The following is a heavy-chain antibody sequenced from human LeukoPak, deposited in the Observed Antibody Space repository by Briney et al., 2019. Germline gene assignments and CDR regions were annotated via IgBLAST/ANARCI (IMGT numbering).Heavy chain of an antibody. CDR1: GASISGSNYF. Sequence: PSETLSLTCSVSGASISGSNYFCGWIRQPPGKGLEWFGSIYYSGSTYYNPSPKSRVTISVDTSKNQFSLKLSSVTAADTAVYYCARYSSSRRGWYFDYWGQGTLVTVSS. D-gene: IGHD6-13*01. CDR3: ARYSSSRRGWYFDY. CDR2: IYYSGST. V-gene: IGHV4-39*01. J-gene: IGHJ4*02.